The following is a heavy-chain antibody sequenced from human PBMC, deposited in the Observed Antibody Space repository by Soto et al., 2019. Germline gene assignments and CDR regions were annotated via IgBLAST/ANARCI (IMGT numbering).Heavy chain of an antibody. CDR1: GGSISSYY. J-gene: IGHJ3*02. CDR3: AREAYHAFDI. CDR2: IYYSGST. V-gene: IGHV4-59*01. Sequence: PSETLSLTCTVSGGSISSYYWSWIRQPPGKGLEWIGYIYYSGSTNYNPSLKSRVTISVDTSKNQFSLKLSSVTAADTAVYYCAREAYHAFDIWGQGTMVTVSS.